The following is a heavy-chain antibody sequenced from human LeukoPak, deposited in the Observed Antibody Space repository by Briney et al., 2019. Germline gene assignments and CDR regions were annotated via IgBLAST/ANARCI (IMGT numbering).Heavy chain of an antibody. V-gene: IGHV3-48*03. Sequence: PGGSLTLSCAASGFTFSSYEMKWVRPAPGKGLEWVSYISSSGSTRYYADSVEGRFTIAREDAKNSLYLQMNSLRAEDTGFYYCARDEGHCSCWGQGTLVTVSS. CDR2: ISSSGSTR. CDR3: ARDEGHCSC. D-gene: IGHD2-15*01. CDR1: GFTFSSYE. J-gene: IGHJ4*02.